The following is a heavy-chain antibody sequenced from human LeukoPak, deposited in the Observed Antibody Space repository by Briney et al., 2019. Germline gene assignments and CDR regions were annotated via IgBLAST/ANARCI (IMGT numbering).Heavy chain of an antibody. Sequence: PGGSLRLSCAASGFTFSSYAMSWVRQAPGKGLEWVSAISGSGGSTYYADSVKGRFTISRDNSKNTLYLQMNSLRAEDTAVYYCAKGPYCSSTSCYRRSPYYYGMDAWGQGTTVTVSS. V-gene: IGHV3-23*01. J-gene: IGHJ6*02. CDR3: AKGPYCSSTSCYRRSPYYYGMDA. D-gene: IGHD2-2*01. CDR2: ISGSGGST. CDR1: GFTFSSYA.